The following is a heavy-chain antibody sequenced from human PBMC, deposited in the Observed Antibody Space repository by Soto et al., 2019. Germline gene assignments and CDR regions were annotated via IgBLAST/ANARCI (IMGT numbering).Heavy chain of an antibody. Sequence: PGGSLRLSCAASGFTFSSYAMSWVRQAPGKGLEWVSAISGSGGSTYYADSVKGRFTISRDNSKNTLYLQMNSLRAEDTAVYYCAKPLYSSSWYPGHYYYGMDVWGQGTTVTVSS. CDR2: ISGSGGST. CDR1: GFTFSSYA. J-gene: IGHJ6*02. D-gene: IGHD6-13*01. CDR3: AKPLYSSSWYPGHYYYGMDV. V-gene: IGHV3-23*01.